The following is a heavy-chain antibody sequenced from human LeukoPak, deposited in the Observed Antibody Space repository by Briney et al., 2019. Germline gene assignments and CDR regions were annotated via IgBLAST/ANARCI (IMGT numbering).Heavy chain of an antibody. Sequence: GGSLRLSCAASGFTFSSYSMSWVRQAPGKGLEWVSVIYSGGSTYYADSVKGRFTISRDNSKNTLYLQMNSLRAEDTAVYYCARATQDIVVVPAAIAYYYYYYMDVWGKGTTVTISS. D-gene: IGHD2-2*02. CDR1: GFTFSSYS. CDR2: IYSGGST. CDR3: ARATQDIVVVPAAIAYYYYYYMDV. J-gene: IGHJ6*03. V-gene: IGHV3-53*01.